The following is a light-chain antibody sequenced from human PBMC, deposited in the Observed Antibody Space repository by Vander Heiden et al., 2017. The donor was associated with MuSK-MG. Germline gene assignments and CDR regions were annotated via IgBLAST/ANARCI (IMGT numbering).Light chain of an antibody. CDR2: DAS. V-gene: IGKV3-11*01. CDR1: QSVSSH. Sequence: IVLTQSPATLSLSPGERATLSCRASQSVSSHLAWYQQKPGQAPRLLIYDASNRATGVPARFSGSASGTDFTLTISSLEPEDFAVYHCQQRSNWPPTFGAGTKVEIK. CDR3: QQRSNWPPT. J-gene: IGKJ4*01.